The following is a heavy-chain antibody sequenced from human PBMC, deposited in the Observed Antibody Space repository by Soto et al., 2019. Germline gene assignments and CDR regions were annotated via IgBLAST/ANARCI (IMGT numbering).Heavy chain of an antibody. D-gene: IGHD4-17*01. J-gene: IGHJ5*02. CDR2: IYYSGST. V-gene: IGHV4-61*01. CDR3: ARDDYSDEGWFDP. CDR1: GGSVSSGSYY. Sequence: QVQLQESGPGLVKPSETLSLTCTVSGGSVSSGSYYWSWIRQPPGKGLEWIGYIYYSGSTNYNPSRKSRVTISVDTSKNQVSLKLSSVTAADTAVYYCARDDYSDEGWFDPWGQGTLVTVSS.